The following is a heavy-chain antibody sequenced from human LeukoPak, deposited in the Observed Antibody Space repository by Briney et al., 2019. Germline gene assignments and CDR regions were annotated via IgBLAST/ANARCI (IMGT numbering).Heavy chain of an antibody. D-gene: IGHD2-2*01. CDR2: ISGSGGST. CDR3: AKDLLVVPAAIGWFDP. V-gene: IGHV3-23*01. J-gene: IGHJ5*02. CDR1: GFTFSSYA. Sequence: PGASLRLSCAASGFTFSSYAMSWVRQAPGKGLEWVPAISGSGGSTYYADSVKGRFTISRDNSKNTLYLQMNSLRAEDTAVYYCAKDLLVVPAAIGWFDPWGQGTLVTVSS.